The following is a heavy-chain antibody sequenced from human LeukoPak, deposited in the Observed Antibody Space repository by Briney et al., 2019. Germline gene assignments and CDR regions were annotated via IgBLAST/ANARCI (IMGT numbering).Heavy chain of an antibody. Sequence: GGSLRLSCAASGFTFSSYAMIGVRGARGKGLEWVSAISGSGGSTYYADSVKGGFTISRDNSKNTLYLQMNSLRAEDTAVYYCAGGYDGGYYYWGQGTLVTVSS. J-gene: IGHJ4*02. CDR1: GFTFSSYA. CDR2: ISGSGGST. CDR3: AGGYDGGYYY. V-gene: IGHV3-23*01. D-gene: IGHD5-12*01.